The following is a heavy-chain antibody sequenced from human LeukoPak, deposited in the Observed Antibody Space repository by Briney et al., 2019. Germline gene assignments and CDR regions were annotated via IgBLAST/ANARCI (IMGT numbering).Heavy chain of an antibody. CDR3: ASGLDTGY. CDR2: INQDGSER. D-gene: IGHD3-22*01. V-gene: IGHV3-7*03. Sequence: GGSLRLSCAASGFTFSSYSMNWVRQAPGKGLEWVANINQDGSERYFVGSVKGRFTISRDNAKNSLYLQMNSLRVDDTAVYYCASGLDTGYWGQGTLVTVSS. CDR1: GFTFSSYS. J-gene: IGHJ4*02.